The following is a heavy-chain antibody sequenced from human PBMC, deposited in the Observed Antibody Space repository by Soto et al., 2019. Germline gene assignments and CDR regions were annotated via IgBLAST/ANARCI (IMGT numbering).Heavy chain of an antibody. CDR3: ARDRNYFGPAAANWFAP. CDR1: GYIFSRYG. V-gene: IGHV1-18*01. J-gene: IGHJ5*02. CDR2: ISGFNGKT. D-gene: IGHD3-9*01. Sequence: GASVXVSCKTSGYIFSRYGFSWVRQAPGQGLEWLGWISGFNGKTEYSQTLRDRVTMTTDKSTGTAYLELRRLKSDDTAIYYCARDRNYFGPAAANWFAPWAKGTLAT.